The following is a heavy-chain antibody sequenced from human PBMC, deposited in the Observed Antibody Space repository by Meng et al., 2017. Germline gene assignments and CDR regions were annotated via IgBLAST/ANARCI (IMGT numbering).Heavy chain of an antibody. Sequence: GSLRLSCAVYGGSFSDYYWGWIRQPPGKGLEWIGSIYHSGSTYYNPSLKSRVTISVDTSKNQFSLKLSSVTAADTAVYYCARSAGTTSIAVAGTFDYWGHGTLVTVSS. CDR1: GGSFSDYY. CDR3: ARSAGTTSIAVAGTFDY. CDR2: IYHSGST. V-gene: IGHV4-38-2*01. J-gene: IGHJ4*01. D-gene: IGHD6-19*01.